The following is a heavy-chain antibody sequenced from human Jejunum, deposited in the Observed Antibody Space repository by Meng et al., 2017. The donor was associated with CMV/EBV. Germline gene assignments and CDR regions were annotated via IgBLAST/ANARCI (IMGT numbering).Heavy chain of an antibody. D-gene: IGHD3-10*01. CDR1: FITYS. CDR3: ARDPTRYGSGSYYLDN. V-gene: IGHV3-21*05. Sequence: FITYSMHWVRQAPGKGLEWVSYISSDSNYIYYGDSVKGRFTVSRDNAKNSLYLQMNSLRAEDTALYYCARDPTRYGSGSYYLDNWGQGTLVTVSS. CDR2: ISSDSNYI. J-gene: IGHJ1*01.